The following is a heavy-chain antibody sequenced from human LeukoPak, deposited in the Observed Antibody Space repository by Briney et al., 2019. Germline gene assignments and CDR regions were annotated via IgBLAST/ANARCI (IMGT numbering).Heavy chain of an antibody. Sequence: PGGSLRLSCAGSGFTFSSYAMSWVRQAPGKGLECVSAISDSGDYTYYADSVKGRFTISRDNSKNTLYLHVNSLRAEDTAVYYCAKDTSIGKYCTSGVCSPFNYWGQGTLVTVSS. D-gene: IGHD2-8*01. CDR3: AKDTSIGKYCTSGVCSPFNY. J-gene: IGHJ4*02. CDR2: ISDSGDYT. CDR1: GFTFSSYA. V-gene: IGHV3-23*01.